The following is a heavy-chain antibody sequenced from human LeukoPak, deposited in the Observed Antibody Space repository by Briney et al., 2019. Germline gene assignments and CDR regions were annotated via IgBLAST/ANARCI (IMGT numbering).Heavy chain of an antibody. CDR1: GGSISSYY. D-gene: IGHD6-13*01. CDR3: VRHVRLAAAGPFGGFDL. Sequence: SETLSLTCTVSGGSISSYYWSWIRQPPGKGLEWIGYIYTSGSTNYNPSLKSRVTISVDTSKNQFSLKLSSVTAADTAVYYCVRHVRLAAAGPFGGFDLWGRGTLVTVSS. J-gene: IGHJ2*01. V-gene: IGHV4-4*09. CDR2: IYTSGST.